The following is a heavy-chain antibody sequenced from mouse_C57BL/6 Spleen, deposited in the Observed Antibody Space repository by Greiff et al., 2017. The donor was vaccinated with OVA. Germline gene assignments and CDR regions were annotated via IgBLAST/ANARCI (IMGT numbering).Heavy chain of an antibody. Sequence: QVQLQQPGAELVKPGASVKLSCKASGYTFTSYWMHWVKQRPGQGLEWIGMIHPNSGSTNYNEKFKGKATLTADTSSSTAYMQLSSLTSEDSAVYYCAREGSNYGWFAYWGQGTLVTVSA. V-gene: IGHV1-64*01. J-gene: IGHJ3*01. CDR2: IHPNSGST. CDR3: AREGSNYGWFAY. CDR1: GYTFTSYW. D-gene: IGHD2-5*01.